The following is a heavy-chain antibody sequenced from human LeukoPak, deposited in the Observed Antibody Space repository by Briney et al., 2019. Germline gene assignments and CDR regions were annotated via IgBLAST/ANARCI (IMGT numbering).Heavy chain of an antibody. CDR1: GFTFSSYA. D-gene: IGHD6-13*01. CDR2: ISGSGDNT. Sequence: PGGSLRLSCAASGFTFSSYAMSWVRQVPGKGLEWVSVISGSGDNTYYADSVKGRFTISRDNSKNTLYLQMNSLRAEDTAVYYCARETGSSSWYYFDYWGQGTLVTVSS. V-gene: IGHV3-23*01. CDR3: ARETGSSSWYYFDY. J-gene: IGHJ4*02.